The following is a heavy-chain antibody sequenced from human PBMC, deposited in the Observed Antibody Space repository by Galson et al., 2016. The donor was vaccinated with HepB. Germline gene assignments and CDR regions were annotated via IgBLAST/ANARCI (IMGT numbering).Heavy chain of an antibody. J-gene: IGHJ6*02. Sequence: SLRLSCAASGYTFGAYTMNWVRQSPGKGLEWVSTVSSDSLSKYYADSVGGRFTVSRDNVNNALFLQMNSLRADDTGAYYCARDRGYWGMDVWGQGTTVTISS. V-gene: IGHV3-21*03. CDR3: ARDRGYWGMDV. D-gene: IGHD6-25*01. CDR1: GYTFGAYT. CDR2: VSSDSLSK.